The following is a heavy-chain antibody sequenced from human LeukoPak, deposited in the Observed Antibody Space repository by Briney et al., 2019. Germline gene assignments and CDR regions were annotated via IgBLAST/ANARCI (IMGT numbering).Heavy chain of an antibody. J-gene: IGHJ6*02. CDR1: GGTFSSYA. V-gene: IGHV1-69*13. D-gene: IGHD3-22*01. CDR3: ARDRHSSGYSDYYYYGMDV. Sequence: ASVKVSCKASGGTFSSYAISWVRQAPGQGLEWMGGIIPIFGTANYAQKFQGRVTITADESTSAAYTELSSLRSEDTAVYYCARDRHSSGYSDYYYYGMDVWGQGTTVTVSS. CDR2: IIPIFGTA.